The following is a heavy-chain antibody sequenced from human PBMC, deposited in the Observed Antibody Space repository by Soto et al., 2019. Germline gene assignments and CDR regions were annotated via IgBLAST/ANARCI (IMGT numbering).Heavy chain of an antibody. CDR3: AGARTVTTSGVFDY. J-gene: IGHJ4*02. CDR1: GGTFSSYT. V-gene: IGHV1-69*02. Sequence: QVQLVQSGAEVKKPGSSVKVSCKASGGTFSSYTISWVRQAPGQGLEWMGRIIPILGISNYAQKFQGRVTITADKSTSTAYMELSSLRSEDTAVYYCAGARTVTTSGVFDYWGQGTLVTVSS. D-gene: IGHD4-17*01. CDR2: IIPILGIS.